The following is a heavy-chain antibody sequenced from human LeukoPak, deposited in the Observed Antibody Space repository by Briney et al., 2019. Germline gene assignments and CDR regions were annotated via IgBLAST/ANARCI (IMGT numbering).Heavy chain of an antibody. CDR3: ARRHFGSALRDY. V-gene: IGHV4-39*01. CDR1: GDSINSSDYY. CDR2: IYYSGST. D-gene: IGHD3-10*01. Sequence: SETLSPTCTVSGDSINSSDYYRAWIRQPPGKGLEWIGNIYYSGSTSYNPSLKSRVTISVDTSKNQFSLKLSSVTAADTAVYYCARRHFGSALRDYWGQGTLVTVSS. J-gene: IGHJ4*02.